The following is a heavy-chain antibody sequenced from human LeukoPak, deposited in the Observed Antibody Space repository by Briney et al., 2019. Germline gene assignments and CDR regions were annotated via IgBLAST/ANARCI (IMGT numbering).Heavy chain of an antibody. V-gene: IGHV3-23*01. CDR1: GFTFSSHA. Sequence: GGSLRLSCVASGFTFSSHAMTWVRQAPGKGLQWVSSITISGDDTYYADSVEGRFTISRDNSRSTLFLQMHSLRVDDTAVYYCANEIRPNDYWGQGTLVTVSS. J-gene: IGHJ4*02. CDR3: ANEIRPNDY. CDR2: ITISGDDT.